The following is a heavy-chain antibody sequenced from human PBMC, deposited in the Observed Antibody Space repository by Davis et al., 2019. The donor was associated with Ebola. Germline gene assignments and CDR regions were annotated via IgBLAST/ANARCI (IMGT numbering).Heavy chain of an antibody. Sequence: GESLKISCAASGFTFSNAWMSWVRQAPGKGLEWVGRIKSKTDGGTTDYAAPVKGRFTISRDDSKNTLYLQMNSLKTEDTAVYYCTTAPVPAAAIQVDYWGQGTLVTVSS. D-gene: IGHD2-2*01. J-gene: IGHJ4*02. CDR2: IKSKTDGGTT. V-gene: IGHV3-15*01. CDR3: TTAPVPAAAIQVDY. CDR1: GFTFSNAW.